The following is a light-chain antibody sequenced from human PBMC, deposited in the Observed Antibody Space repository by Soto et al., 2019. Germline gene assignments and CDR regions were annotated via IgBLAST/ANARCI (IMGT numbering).Light chain of an antibody. V-gene: IGLV2-14*01. J-gene: IGLJ1*01. CDR1: SSDVGGYNY. Sequence: QSVLTQPASVSGSPGQSITISCTGTSSDVGGYNYVSWYQQHPGKAPKLMIYDVSNRPSGVSNRFSGSKSGNTASLTISGLQAEDEADYYCSSYTCSSTLCVFVTGTKVTVL. CDR3: SSYTCSSTLCV. CDR2: DVS.